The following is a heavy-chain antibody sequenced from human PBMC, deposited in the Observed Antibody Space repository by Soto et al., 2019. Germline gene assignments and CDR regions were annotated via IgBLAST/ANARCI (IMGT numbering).Heavy chain of an antibody. J-gene: IGHJ5*02. Sequence: GASVKVSCKASGYTFTSYGISWVRQAPGQGLEWMGWISANNGNTKYAQNFQGRVTMTTDTSTSTAYMELRSLRSDDTAVYYCARAYSPGLFDPWGQGTLVTVS. CDR1: GYTFTSYG. CDR3: ARAYSPGLFDP. CDR2: ISANNGNT. V-gene: IGHV1-18*01. D-gene: IGHD2-15*01.